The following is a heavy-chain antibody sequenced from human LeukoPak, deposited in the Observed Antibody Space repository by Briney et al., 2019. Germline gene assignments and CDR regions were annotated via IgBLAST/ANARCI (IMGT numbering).Heavy chain of an antibody. CDR3: AVEMTTKTGIFFDF. CDR1: GGTFSPCG. D-gene: IGHD5-24*01. CDR2: IITIFGAA. V-gene: IGHV1-69*05. J-gene: IGHJ4*02. Sequence: SVKVSCKASGGTFSPCGVNWVGQAPGQGGEWMGGIITIFGAANYAQNFQGRVTLTTDESTNTAYMALSSLRSEDTAVFYCAVEMTTKTGIFFDFWGQGTLVTVSS.